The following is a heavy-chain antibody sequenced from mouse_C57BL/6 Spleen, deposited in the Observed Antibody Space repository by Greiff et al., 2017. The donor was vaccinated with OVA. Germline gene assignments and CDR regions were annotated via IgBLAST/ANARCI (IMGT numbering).Heavy chain of an antibody. D-gene: IGHD2-5*01. V-gene: IGHV14-2*01. CDR2: IDPEDGET. CDR1: GFNIKDYY. J-gene: IGHJ4*01. CDR3: ARYYYSNYGYYAMDY. Sequence: VHVKQSGAELVKPGASVKLSCTASGFNIKDYYMHWVKQRTEQGLEWIGRIDPEDGETKYAPKFQGKATITADTSSNTAYLQLSSLTSEDTAVYYCARYYYSNYGYYAMDYWGQGTSVTVSS.